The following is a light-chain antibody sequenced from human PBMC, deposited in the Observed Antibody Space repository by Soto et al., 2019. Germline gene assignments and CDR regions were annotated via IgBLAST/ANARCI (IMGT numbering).Light chain of an antibody. J-gene: IGKJ4*01. CDR1: QSVNIS. V-gene: IGKV3D-15*01. CDR2: GAS. CDR3: QQYDDWLRLT. Sequence: EIVMTQSPATLSVSPGERATLSCTASQSVNISLAWYQQKPGQAPRLLIFGASHRATGIPARFSGSGSGTAFNLTISSLQSEDFAVYFCQQYDDWLRLTFGGGTKVEIK.